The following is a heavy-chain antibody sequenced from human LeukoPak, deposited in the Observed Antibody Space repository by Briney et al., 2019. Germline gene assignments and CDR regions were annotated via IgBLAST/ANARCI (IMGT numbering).Heavy chain of an antibody. CDR3: ARAEYSGSYADAFDI. Sequence: GSLRLFCAASGFTFSNAWMSWVRQAPGKGLEWVGEIYHSGSTNYNPSLKSRVTISVDKSKNQFSLKLSSVTAADTAVYYCARAEYSGSYADAFDIWGQGTMVTVSS. V-gene: IGHV4-4*02. CDR2: IYHSGST. J-gene: IGHJ3*02. D-gene: IGHD1-26*01. CDR1: GFTFSNAW.